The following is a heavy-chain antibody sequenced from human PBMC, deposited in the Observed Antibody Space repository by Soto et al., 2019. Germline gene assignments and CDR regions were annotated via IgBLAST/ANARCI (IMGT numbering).Heavy chain of an antibody. J-gene: IGHJ4*02. D-gene: IGHD1-1*01. CDR2: ISYDGSNK. Sequence: GGSLRLSCAASGFTFSSYGMHWVRQAPGKGLEWVAVISYDGSNKYYADSVKGRFTISRDNSKNTLYLQMNSLRAEDTAVYYCAKNADRWTNIPPDYWGQGTLVTVSS. V-gene: IGHV3-30*18. CDR1: GFTFSSYG. CDR3: AKNADRWTNIPPDY.